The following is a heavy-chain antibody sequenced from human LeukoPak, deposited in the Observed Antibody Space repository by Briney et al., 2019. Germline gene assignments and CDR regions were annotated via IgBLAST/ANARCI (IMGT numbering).Heavy chain of an antibody. V-gene: IGHV3-74*01. D-gene: IGHD3-10*01. CDR1: GFTVSSYW. CDR2: INSDGSST. Sequence: PGGSLRLSCVASGFTVSSYWMHWVRQAPGKGLVWVSRINSDGSSTSYADSVKGRFTISRDNAKNTLYLQMNSLRAEDTAVYYCARDYGSGSYYNDWFDPWGQGTLVTVSS. CDR3: ARDYGSGSYYNDWFDP. J-gene: IGHJ5*02.